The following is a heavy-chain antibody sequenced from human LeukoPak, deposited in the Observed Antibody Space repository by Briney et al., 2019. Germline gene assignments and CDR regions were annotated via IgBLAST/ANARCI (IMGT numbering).Heavy chain of an antibody. V-gene: IGHV3-23*01. CDR2: INDSGGST. J-gene: IGHJ6*04. Sequence: GGSLKLSCAASGFTFSNYAMSWVRQAPGKGLEWVSAINDSGGSTYYADSVKGRFTISRDNSKNTLYLQMNSLRAEDTAVYYCAELGITMIGGVWSKGTTVTISS. CDR3: AELGITMIGGV. CDR1: GFTFSNYA. D-gene: IGHD3-10*02.